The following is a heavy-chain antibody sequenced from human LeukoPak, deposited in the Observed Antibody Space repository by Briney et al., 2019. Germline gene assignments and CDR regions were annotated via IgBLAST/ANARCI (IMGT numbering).Heavy chain of an antibody. J-gene: IGHJ4*02. CDR3: ARFAGIAAAGTHIDY. V-gene: IGHV1-46*01. CDR1: GYTFTSYY. Sequence: GASVKVSCKASGYTFTSYYMHWARQAPGQGLEWMGIINPSGGSTSYAQKFQGRVTMTRDTSTSTVYMELSSLRSEDTAVYYCARFAGIAAAGTHIDYWGQGTLVTVSS. D-gene: IGHD6-13*01. CDR2: INPSGGST.